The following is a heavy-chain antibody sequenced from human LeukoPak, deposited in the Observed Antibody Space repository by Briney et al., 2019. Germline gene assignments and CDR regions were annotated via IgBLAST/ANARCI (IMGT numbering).Heavy chain of an antibody. CDR2: IKQDGSEK. J-gene: IGHJ4*02. CDR1: GFTFSSYW. D-gene: IGHD1-26*01. V-gene: IGHV3-7*01. Sequence: QPGGSLRLSCAASGFTFSSYWMSWVRQAPGKGLEWVANIKQDGSEKYYVDSVKGRFTISRDNAKNSLYLQMNSLRAEDTAVYYCARGGGSYRRGRYYFDYWGQGTLVTVSS. CDR3: ARGGGSYRRGRYYFDY.